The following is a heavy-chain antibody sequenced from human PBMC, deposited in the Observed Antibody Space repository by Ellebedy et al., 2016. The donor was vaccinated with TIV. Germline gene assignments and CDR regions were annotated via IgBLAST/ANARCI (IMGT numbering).Heavy chain of an antibody. Sequence: ASVKVSCKASGGTSNTYVISWVRQAPGQGLEWMGRIIPILGMTNYAQKFQGRVTIIEDRFTSTAYMELNSLRSEDTAVYYCARADSTVGPTFVDYWGQGTLVTVSS. V-gene: IGHV1-69*04. CDR3: ARADSTVGPTFVDY. J-gene: IGHJ4*02. CDR2: IIPILGMT. D-gene: IGHD1-26*01. CDR1: GGTSNTYV.